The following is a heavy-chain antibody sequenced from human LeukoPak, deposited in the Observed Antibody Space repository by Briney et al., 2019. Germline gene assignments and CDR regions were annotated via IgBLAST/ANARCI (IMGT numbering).Heavy chain of an antibody. D-gene: IGHD6-13*01. CDR1: GGSISSYY. V-gene: IGHV4-4*09. CDR3: ARLHSSSWYWLDP. J-gene: IGHJ5*02. Sequence: SETLSLTCTVSGGSISSYYWSWIRQPPGKGLEWIGYIYTSGGTNYNPSLKSRVTISVDTSKNQFSLKLSSVTAADTAVYYCARLHSSSWYWLDPWGQGTLVTVSS. CDR2: IYTSGGT.